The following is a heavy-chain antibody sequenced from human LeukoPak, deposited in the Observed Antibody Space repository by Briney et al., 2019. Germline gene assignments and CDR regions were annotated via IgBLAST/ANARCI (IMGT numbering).Heavy chain of an antibody. CDR1: GYTFTSYG. CDR2: ISAYNGNT. D-gene: IGHD3-10*01. J-gene: IGHJ4*02. CDR3: ARARAGSEIDY. V-gene: IGHV1-18*01. Sequence: ASVKVSCKASGYTFTSYGISWVRQAPGQGLEWMGWISAYNGNTNYAQKLQGRVTMTRNTSISTAYMELSSLRSEDTAVYYCARARAGSEIDYWGQGTLVTVSS.